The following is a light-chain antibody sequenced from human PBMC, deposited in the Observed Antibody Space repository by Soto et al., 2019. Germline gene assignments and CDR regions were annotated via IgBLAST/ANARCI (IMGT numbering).Light chain of an antibody. CDR1: STDFVSYNR. V-gene: IGLV2-18*01. CDR3: SLYTSENTYV. CDR2: EAS. Sequence: QSAVTQPPSVSWSPGQSVTISCTGTSTDFVSYNRVSWYQQPPDTAPKLMIYEASNRPSGVPDRFSGSKSGDTASLTISGLQAADEADYYCSLYTSENTYVFGTGTKVTVL. J-gene: IGLJ1*01.